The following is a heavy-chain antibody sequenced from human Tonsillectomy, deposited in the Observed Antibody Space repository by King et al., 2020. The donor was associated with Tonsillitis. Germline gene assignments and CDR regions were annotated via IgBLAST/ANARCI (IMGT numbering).Heavy chain of an antibody. CDR2: IWYDGSNQ. J-gene: IGHJ3*02. Sequence: VQLVESGGGVVQPGRSLRLSCVASGFTFSSYGMHWVRQAPGKGLEWVAVIWYDGSNQYYADSVRGRFTISRDNSKNTLFLQMNSLRAEDTAGYYWASGSSGYSSSWYPPGDAFAIWGQGTMVTVSS. D-gene: IGHD6-13*01. V-gene: IGHV3-33*08. CDR1: GFTFSSYG. CDR3: ASGSSGYSSSWYPPGDAFAI.